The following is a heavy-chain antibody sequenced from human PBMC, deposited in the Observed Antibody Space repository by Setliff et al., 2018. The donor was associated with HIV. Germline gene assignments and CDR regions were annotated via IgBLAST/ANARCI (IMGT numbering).Heavy chain of an antibody. CDR1: GGAIRTYY. V-gene: IGHV4-4*08. J-gene: IGHJ3*02. CDR2: IHTSGST. Sequence: PSETLSLTCTVSGGAIRTYYWSWIRQPPGKGLEWIGYIHTSGSTNYNPSLKSRVTISIDTSKNQFSLKLSSVTAADTAVYYCAKEGSWNDDSGAFNIWGQGTMVTVSS. D-gene: IGHD1-1*01. CDR3: AKEGSWNDDSGAFNI.